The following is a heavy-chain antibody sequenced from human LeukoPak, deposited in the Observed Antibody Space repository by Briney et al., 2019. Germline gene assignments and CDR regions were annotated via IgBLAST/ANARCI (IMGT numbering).Heavy chain of an antibody. J-gene: IGHJ4*02. CDR1: GVSISSISYY. CDR2: IYYTGTT. Sequence: SETLSLTCTVSGVSISSISYYWGWVRQSPGKGLEWIGTIYYTGTTYYNPSLRSRVTISLNTSKNQFSLKLNSVTAAVTAVYYCARGMRYSSAYYFDYWGQGTLVTVSS. D-gene: IGHD6-25*01. CDR3: ARGMRYSSAYYFDY. V-gene: IGHV4-39*01.